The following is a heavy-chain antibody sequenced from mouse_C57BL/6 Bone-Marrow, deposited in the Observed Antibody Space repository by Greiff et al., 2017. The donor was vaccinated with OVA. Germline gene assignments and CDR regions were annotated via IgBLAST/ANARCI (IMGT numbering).Heavy chain of an antibody. V-gene: IGHV1-81*01. CDR2: IYPRSGNT. CDR3: ARIYYYGSSYLYWYFDV. D-gene: IGHD1-1*01. Sequence: VKVVESGAELARPGASVKLSCKASGYTFTSYGISWVKQRTGQGLEWIGEIYPRSGNTYYNEKFKGKATLTADKSSSTAYMELRSLTSEDSAVYFCARIYYYGSSYLYWYFDVWGTGTTVTVSS. CDR1: GYTFTSYG. J-gene: IGHJ1*03.